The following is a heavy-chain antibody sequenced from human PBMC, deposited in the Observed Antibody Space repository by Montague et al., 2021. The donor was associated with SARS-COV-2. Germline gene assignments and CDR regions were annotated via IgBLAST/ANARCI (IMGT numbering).Heavy chain of an antibody. CDR3: ARAFVVVIAIDAFDI. V-gene: IGHV4-59*12. D-gene: IGHD2-21*01. CDR2: IYYSGST. Sequence: SETLSLTCTVSGGSISSYYWSWIRQPPGKGLEWIGYIYYSGSTYCNPSLKSRVTISVDTSKNQFSLKLSSVTAADTAVYYCARAFVVVIAIDAFDIWGQGTMVTVSS. CDR1: GGSISSYY. J-gene: IGHJ3*02.